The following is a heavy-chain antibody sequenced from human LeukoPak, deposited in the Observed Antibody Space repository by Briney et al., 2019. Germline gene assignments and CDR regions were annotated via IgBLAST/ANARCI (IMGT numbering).Heavy chain of an antibody. CDR3: ATNLIAAAGTFKDY. CDR2: FDPEDGET. J-gene: IGHJ4*02. V-gene: IGHV1-24*01. D-gene: IGHD6-13*01. CDR1: GYTLTELS. Sequence: ASVKVSCKVSGYTLTELSMHWVRRAPGKGLEWVGGFDPEDGETIYAQKFQGRVTMTEDTSTDTAYMELSSLRSEDTAVYYCATNLIAAAGTFKDYWGQGTLVTVSS.